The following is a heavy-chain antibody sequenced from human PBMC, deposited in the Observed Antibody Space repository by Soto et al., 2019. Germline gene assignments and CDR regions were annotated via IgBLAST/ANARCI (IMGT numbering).Heavy chain of an antibody. Sequence: QVQLVQSGAEVKKPGASVKVSCKASGYTFTGYYMHWVRQAPGQGLEWMGWINPNSGGTNYAQKFQGRVTMTRDTLIIKAFMELSRRISDDTAVYYCGRDRGVMITLGGVIVIRPRYFDYWGQGTLVTVSS. CDR1: GYTFTGYY. CDR2: INPNSGGT. CDR3: GRDRGVMITLGGVIVIRPRYFDY. V-gene: IGHV1-2*02. J-gene: IGHJ4*02. D-gene: IGHD3-16*02.